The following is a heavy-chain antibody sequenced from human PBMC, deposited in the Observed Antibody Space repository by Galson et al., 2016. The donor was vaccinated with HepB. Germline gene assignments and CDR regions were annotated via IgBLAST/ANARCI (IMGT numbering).Heavy chain of an antibody. CDR1: GFSLSTSGMR. Sequence: PALVKPTQTLTLTCTFSGFSLSTSGMRMNWVRQPPGKALEWLARIDWNDNKFYNASLKTRLTISKDTSKNRVVLTMTNMDPVDTATYYCARIAAAGPYYFGRGVCG. D-gene: IGHD6-13*01. CDR2: IDWNDNK. J-gene: IGHJ6*02. CDR3: ARIAAAGPYYFGRGV. V-gene: IGHV2-70*04.